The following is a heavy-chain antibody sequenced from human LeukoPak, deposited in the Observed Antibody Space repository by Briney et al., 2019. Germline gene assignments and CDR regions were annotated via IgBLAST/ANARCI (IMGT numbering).Heavy chain of an antibody. J-gene: IGHJ4*02. V-gene: IGHV4-59*01. CDR1: GGSISGYY. CDR3: ARVDTAMVIVDY. CDR2: IYYTGTT. D-gene: IGHD5-18*01. Sequence: SETLSLTCTVSGGSISGYYWSWIRQPPGKGLEWIGYIYYTGTTDYNPSLKSRVTISVDTSKNQFSLNLSSVTAADTAVYYCARVDTAMVIVDYLGQGTLVTVST.